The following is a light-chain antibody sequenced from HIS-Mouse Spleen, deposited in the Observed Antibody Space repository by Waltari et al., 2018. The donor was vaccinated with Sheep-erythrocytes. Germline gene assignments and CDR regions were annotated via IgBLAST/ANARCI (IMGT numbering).Light chain of an antibody. J-gene: IGKJ2*01. CDR3: QQRSNWPPYT. CDR2: DAS. V-gene: IGKV3-11*01. Sequence: EIGLTESPATLSLSPGERATLYCRASQLVSIYLAWDQPKPGQAPRLLIYDASNRATGIPARFSGSGYGTDFTLTISSLEPEDFAVYYCQQRSNWPPYTFGQGTKL. CDR1: QLVSIY.